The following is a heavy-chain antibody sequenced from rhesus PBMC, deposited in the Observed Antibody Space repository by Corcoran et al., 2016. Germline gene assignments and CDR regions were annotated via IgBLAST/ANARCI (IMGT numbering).Heavy chain of an antibody. CDR3: ARDGSNDLLFDS. CDR1: GGSISSPTW. J-gene: IGHJ4*01. D-gene: IGHD2-2*01. CDR2: IYGSRGRT. Sequence: QVQLRESGPAVVAPSETLSLTCAVSGGSISSPTWWSWIRQSPGKGLEWIGAIYGSRGRTTYNPSLKSRVTISKDTSNKQFSLKVRSVTAADSAVYYCARDGSNDLLFDSWGQGVLVTVSS. V-gene: IGHV4-93*01.